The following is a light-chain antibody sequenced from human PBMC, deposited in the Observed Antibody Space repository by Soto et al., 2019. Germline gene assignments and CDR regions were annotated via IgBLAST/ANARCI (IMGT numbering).Light chain of an antibody. J-gene: IGLJ2*01. V-gene: IGLV1-51*01. CDR3: ATWDRSLTGEV. CDR2: DSN. CDR1: SSNIGNNY. Sequence: QSVLTQPPSVSAAPGQKVTICCSGSSSNIGNNYVSWFQQLPGTAPKLLIYDSNKRPSGIPDRFSGSKSGTSATLDITGLQTGDEADYYCATWDRSLTGEVFGGGTKVTVL.